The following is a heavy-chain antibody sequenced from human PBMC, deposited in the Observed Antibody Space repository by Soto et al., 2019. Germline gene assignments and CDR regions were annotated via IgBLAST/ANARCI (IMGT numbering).Heavy chain of an antibody. CDR3: ARGPRSGSSTSCYTIDY. CDR2: ISYGGANK. Sequence: GGSLRLSCAASGIAFNTHAMHWVRHAPGKGLEWVAVISYGGANKYYADSVRGRFTISRDNSENTLFLQMSSLRPEDTAVYYCARGPRSGSSTSCYTIDYWGQGTLVTVSS. J-gene: IGHJ4*02. V-gene: IGHV3-30*03. CDR1: GIAFNTHA. D-gene: IGHD2-2*02.